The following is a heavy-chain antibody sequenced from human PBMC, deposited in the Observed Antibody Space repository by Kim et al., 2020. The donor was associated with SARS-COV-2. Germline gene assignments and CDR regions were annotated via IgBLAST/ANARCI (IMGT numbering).Heavy chain of an antibody. D-gene: IGHD3-9*01. CDR2: IYSGGST. J-gene: IGHJ6*03. CDR1: GFTVSSNY. V-gene: IGHV3-66*01. CDR3: ARGLGERYYDILTGYYGNYYYYYMDV. Sequence: GGSLRLSCAASGFTVSSNYMSWVRQAPGKGLEWVSVIYSGGSTYYADSVKGRFTISRDNSKNTLYLQMNSLRAEDTAVYYCARGLGERYYDILTGYYGNYYYYYMDVWGKGTTVTVSS.